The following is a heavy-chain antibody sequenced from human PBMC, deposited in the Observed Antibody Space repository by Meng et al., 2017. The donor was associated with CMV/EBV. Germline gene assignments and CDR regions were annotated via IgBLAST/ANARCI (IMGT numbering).Heavy chain of an antibody. V-gene: IGHV1-8*03. D-gene: IGHD1-14*01. CDR2: MNPSSGDT. CDR1: GYAFISYD. J-gene: IGHJ4*02. Sequence: RVSCKDYGYAFISYDINWMRQAAGQGLEWMGWMNPSSGDTGYAPNFQDRVSISRDTSTGIAFMDLSSLRSDDAAVYYCARGRIFDHWGQGTLVTVSS. CDR3: ARGRIFDH.